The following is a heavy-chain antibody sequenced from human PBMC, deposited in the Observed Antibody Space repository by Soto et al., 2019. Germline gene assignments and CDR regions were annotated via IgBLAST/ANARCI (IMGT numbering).Heavy chain of an antibody. CDR1: GFTFSSYW. CDR2: INQDRSEK. Sequence: EVQLVESGGGLVQPGGSLRLSCAASGFTFSSYWMSWVRQAPGKGLEWVANINQDRSEKYYVDSVKGRFTISRDNAKHSLYLQTNSLRAEDTAVYYCARWNSYGYNFDYWGQGTLVTVSS. J-gene: IGHJ4*02. D-gene: IGHD5-18*01. V-gene: IGHV3-7*01. CDR3: ARWNSYGYNFDY.